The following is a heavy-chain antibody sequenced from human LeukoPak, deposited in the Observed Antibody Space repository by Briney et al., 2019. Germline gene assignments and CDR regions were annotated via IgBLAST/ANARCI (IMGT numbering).Heavy chain of an antibody. V-gene: IGHV1-8*01. J-gene: IGHJ4*02. CDR2: VNPNSGDT. CDR3: SRDRYSGYDLDY. D-gene: IGHD5-12*01. CDR1: GYSFNIYE. Sequence: GASVKVSCKTSGYSFNIYEINWVRQATGQGLEWMGWVNPNSGDTDYAQKFQGRLTMTRNTSISTAYMELSGLRLEDTAVYYCSRDRYSGYDLDYWGQGTLVTVSS.